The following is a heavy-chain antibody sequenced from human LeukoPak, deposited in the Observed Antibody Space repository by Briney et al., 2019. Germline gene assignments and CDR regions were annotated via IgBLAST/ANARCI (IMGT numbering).Heavy chain of an antibody. J-gene: IGHJ6*02. D-gene: IGHD1-26*01. CDR1: RFSFRNFD. Sequence: GGSLRLSCAASRFSFRNFDMHWVRQAPGKGLEWLALSSYDGSNTYYTDSVKGRFTISRDNAKNSLYLQMNSLRAEDTAVYYCARLVRSGTYPYYYYAMDVWGQGTTVTVSS. CDR3: ARLVRSGTYPYYYYAMDV. V-gene: IGHV3-30*03. CDR2: SSYDGSNT.